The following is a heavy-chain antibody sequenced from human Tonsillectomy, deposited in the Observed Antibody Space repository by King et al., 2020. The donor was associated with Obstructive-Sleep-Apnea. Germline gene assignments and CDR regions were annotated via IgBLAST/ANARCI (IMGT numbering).Heavy chain of an antibody. CDR3: AGEGIVVVVAATAQRPGSLHSWFDP. V-gene: IGHV4-31*03. CDR2: IYYSGST. CDR1: GGSISSGGYY. J-gene: IGHJ5*02. Sequence: VQLQESGPGLVKPSQTLSLTCTVSGGSISSGGYYWSWIRQHPGKGLEWIGYIYYSGSTYYNPSLKSRVTISVDTSKNQFSLKLSSVTAADTAVYYCAGEGIVVVVAATAQRPGSLHSWFDPWGQGTLVTVSS. D-gene: IGHD2-15*01.